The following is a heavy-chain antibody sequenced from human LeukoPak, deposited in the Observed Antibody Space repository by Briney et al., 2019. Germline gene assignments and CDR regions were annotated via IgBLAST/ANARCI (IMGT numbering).Heavy chain of an antibody. V-gene: IGHV3-21*06. J-gene: IGHJ4*02. CDR1: GFTFNVYA. Sequence: GGSLRLSCTASGFTFNVYAMHWVRQVPGEGPEWISSISGSRDFIFYADSVKGRSTISRDNAKNSLYLDMNSLRVEDTAVYFCARALVGAAFDTWGQGALVTISS. CDR2: ISGSRDFI. CDR3: ARALVGAAFDT. D-gene: IGHD1-26*01.